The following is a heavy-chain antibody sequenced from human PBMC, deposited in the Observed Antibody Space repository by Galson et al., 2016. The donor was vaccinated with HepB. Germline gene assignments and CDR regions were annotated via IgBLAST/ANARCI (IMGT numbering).Heavy chain of an antibody. Sequence: SLRLSCAASGFTFSSYAMSWVRQAPGKGLEWVSAISGSGGSTYYADSVKGRFAISRGNSKNTVYLQMNSLRAEDTAVNYCAREVGYSYVVTINWFDPWGQGTLVTVSS. V-gene: IGHV3-23*01. CDR1: GFTFSSYA. D-gene: IGHD5-18*01. J-gene: IGHJ5*02. CDR2: ISGSGGST. CDR3: AREVGYSYVVTINWFDP.